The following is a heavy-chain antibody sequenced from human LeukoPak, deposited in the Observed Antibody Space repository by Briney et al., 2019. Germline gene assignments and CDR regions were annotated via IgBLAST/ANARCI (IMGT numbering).Heavy chain of an antibody. J-gene: IGHJ4*02. CDR2: IYYSGTT. CDR1: GGSINSYY. D-gene: IGHD2-2*01. Sequence: SETLSLTCTVSGGSINSYYWSWIRQPPGKGLEWIGYIYYSGTTNYNPSLRSRVTISVDTSKNQFSLKLNFVTAADTAVYYCARVRIVVVPAARKYYFDYWGQGTLVTVSS. V-gene: IGHV4-59*08. CDR3: ARVRIVVVPAARKYYFDY.